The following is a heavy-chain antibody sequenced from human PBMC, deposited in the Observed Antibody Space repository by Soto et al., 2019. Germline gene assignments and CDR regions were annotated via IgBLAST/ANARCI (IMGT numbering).Heavy chain of an antibody. J-gene: IGHJ5*01. CDR1: GFTFSSYG. CDR3: AKPPPYCSSNTCYFPFDS. D-gene: IGHD2-2*01. V-gene: IGHV3-23*01. Sequence: GGSLRLSCAASGFTFSSYGMSWVRQAPGKGLEWVSSISAAGGSAYYADPVKGRFTISRDNSKNTLYLQMNSLRAEDTAVYYCAKPPPYCSSNTCYFPFDSWGQGTLVTVSS. CDR2: ISAAGGSA.